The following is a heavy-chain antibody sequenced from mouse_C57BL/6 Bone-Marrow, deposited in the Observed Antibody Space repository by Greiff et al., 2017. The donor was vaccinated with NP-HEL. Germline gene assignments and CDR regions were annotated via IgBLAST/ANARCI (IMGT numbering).Heavy chain of an antibody. CDR3: ARTTMFTTRRVRYAMDY. CDR2: IYPGSGST. J-gene: IGHJ4*01. CDR1: GYTFTSYW. V-gene: IGHV1-55*01. D-gene: IGHD2-2*01. Sequence: QVQLQQPGAELVKPGASVKMSCKASGYTFTSYWITWVKQRPGQGLEWIGDIYPGSGSTNYNEKFKSKATLTVDTSSSTAYMQLSSLTSEDSAVYYCARTTMFTTRRVRYAMDYWGKGTSVTVSS.